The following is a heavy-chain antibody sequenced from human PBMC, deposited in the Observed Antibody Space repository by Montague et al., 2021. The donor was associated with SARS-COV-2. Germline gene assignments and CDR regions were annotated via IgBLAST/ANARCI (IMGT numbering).Heavy chain of an antibody. D-gene: IGHD6-13*01. CDR3: ASHPVFQQLYS. V-gene: IGHV4-4*02. Sequence: SETLSLTCAVSGASVTSINWWSWVRQPPGRGLEWIAEIHHTGITNFNPSLRSRVFISLGTSKNQFSLTLNSVTAADTATYFCASHPVFQQLYSWGQGTLVTVSS. CDR1: GASVTSINW. CDR2: IHHTGIT. J-gene: IGHJ4*02.